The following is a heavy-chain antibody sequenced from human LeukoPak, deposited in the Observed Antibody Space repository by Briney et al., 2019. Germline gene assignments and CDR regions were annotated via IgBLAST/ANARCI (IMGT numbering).Heavy chain of an antibody. D-gene: IGHD4-23*01. CDR2: ISYDGSNK. J-gene: IGHJ4*02. CDR3: ARAPSGTSPTDY. CDR1: GFTFSSYA. V-gene: IGHV3-30*04. Sequence: GRSLRLSCAASGFTFSSYAMHWVRQAPGKGLEWVAVISYDGSNKYYADSVKGRFTISRDNSKNTLYLQVNSLRAEDTAVYYCARAPSGTSPTDYWGQGTLVTVSS.